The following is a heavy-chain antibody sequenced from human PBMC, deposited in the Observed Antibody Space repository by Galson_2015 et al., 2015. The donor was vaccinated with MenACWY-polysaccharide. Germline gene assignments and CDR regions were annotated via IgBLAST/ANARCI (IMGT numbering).Heavy chain of an antibody. V-gene: IGHV3-11*01. CDR1: GFTFSDYY. CDR2: ISTSGTNI. Sequence: SLRLSCAASGFTFSDYYMNWIRQAPGKGLEWVSYISTSGTNIYHADSVKGRFTISRDNAKNSLYLQMNSLRAEDTAVYYCAVGGTTGWDMDVWGRGTTVTIFS. J-gene: IGHJ6*02. D-gene: IGHD1-26*01. CDR3: AVGGTTGWDMDV.